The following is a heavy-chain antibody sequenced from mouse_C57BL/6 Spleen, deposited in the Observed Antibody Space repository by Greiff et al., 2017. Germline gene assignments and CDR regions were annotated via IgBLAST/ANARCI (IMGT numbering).Heavy chain of an antibody. CDR3: ARPYYYGSRSWYFDV. J-gene: IGHJ1*03. D-gene: IGHD1-1*01. CDR2: IDPSDSET. CDR1: AYTFTSYW. Sequence: QVPLQQPGAELVRPGSSVKLSCKASAYTFTSYWMHWVKQRPIQGLEWIGNIDPSDSETHYNQKFKDKATLTVDKSSRTAYMQLSSLTSEDSAVYYCARPYYYGSRSWYFDVWGTGTTVTVSS. V-gene: IGHV1-52*01.